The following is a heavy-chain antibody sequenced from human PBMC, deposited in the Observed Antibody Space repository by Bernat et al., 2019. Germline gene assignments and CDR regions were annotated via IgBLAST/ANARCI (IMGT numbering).Heavy chain of an antibody. Sequence: QVQLVQSGAEVKKPGSSVKVSYKASGGTFSSYTISWVRQAPGQGLEWMGRIIPILGIANYAQKFQGRVTITADKSTSTAYMELSSLRSEDTAVYYCARDIVATMGKYNWFDPWGQGTLVTVSS. V-gene: IGHV1-69*08. CDR3: ARDIVATMGKYNWFDP. J-gene: IGHJ5*02. CDR2: IIPILGIA. CDR1: GGTFSSYT. D-gene: IGHD5-12*01.